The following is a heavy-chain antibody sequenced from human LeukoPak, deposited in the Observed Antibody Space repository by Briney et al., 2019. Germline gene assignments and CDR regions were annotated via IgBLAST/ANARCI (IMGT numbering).Heavy chain of an antibody. CDR2: IYYSGST. D-gene: IGHD1-1*01. CDR1: GGSISSSSYY. V-gene: IGHV4-39*01. CDR3: ARTTQDYFDY. Sequence: SETLSLTCTVSGGSISSSSYYWGWIRQPPGKGLEWIGSIYYSGSTYYNPSLKSRVTISVDTSKNQFSLKLSSVTAADTAVYYCARTTQDYFDYWGQGTLVTVSS. J-gene: IGHJ4*02.